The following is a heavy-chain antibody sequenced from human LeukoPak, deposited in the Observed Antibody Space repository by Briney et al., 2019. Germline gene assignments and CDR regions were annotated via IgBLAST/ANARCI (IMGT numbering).Heavy chain of an antibody. CDR2: ISGSGGST. J-gene: IGHJ4*02. CDR1: GFTFSSYA. Sequence: PGGSLRLSCAASGFTFSSYAMSWVRQAPGKGLEWVSAISGSGGSTYYADSVKGRFTISRDNAKNTLYLQMNSLRAEDTAVYYCARYCSSTSCYGGISFDYWGQGTLVTVSS. D-gene: IGHD2-2*01. CDR3: ARYCSSTSCYGGISFDY. V-gene: IGHV3-23*01.